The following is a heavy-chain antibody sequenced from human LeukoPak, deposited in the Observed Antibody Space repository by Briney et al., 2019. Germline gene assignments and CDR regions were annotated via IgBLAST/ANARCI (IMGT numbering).Heavy chain of an antibody. D-gene: IGHD6-19*01. CDR2: INPNSGGT. Sequence: GASVKVSCKACGYTFTGYYMHWVRQAPGQGLEWMGWINPNSGGTNYAQKFQGRVTMTRDTSISTAYMELSRLRSDDTAVYYCARGAIAVAGTLLRWGQGTLVTVSS. CDR1: GYTFTGYY. V-gene: IGHV1-2*02. CDR3: ARGAIAVAGTLLR. J-gene: IGHJ4*02.